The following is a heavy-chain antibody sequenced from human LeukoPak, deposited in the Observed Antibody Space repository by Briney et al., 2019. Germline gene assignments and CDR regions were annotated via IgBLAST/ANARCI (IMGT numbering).Heavy chain of an antibody. CDR2: ISRSGDTI. D-gene: IGHD5-12*01. CDR3: ARSGYDIIFDY. V-gene: IGHV3-48*02. Sequence: PGGSLRLSCAASGFTFSRYWMSWVRQAPGKGLEWVSYISRSGDTIYYADSVEGRFTISRDNAKNSVYMQMNSLRDEDTALYYCARSGYDIIFDYWGQGTLVTVSS. J-gene: IGHJ4*02. CDR1: GFTFSRYW.